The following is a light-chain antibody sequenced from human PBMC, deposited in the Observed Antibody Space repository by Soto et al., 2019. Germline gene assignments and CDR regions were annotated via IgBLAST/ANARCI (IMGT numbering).Light chain of an antibody. J-gene: IGKJ4*01. Sequence: DIQLTQSPSFLSASVGDRVTITCRASQGIGNYLAWYQQRPGKVPKLLIYAASTLQSGVPSRFSGSGSGPDFTLTISSLQPEDVATYYCQKYDHAPLTFGGGTKVDIK. CDR1: QGIGNY. CDR3: QKYDHAPLT. V-gene: IGKV1-27*01. CDR2: AAS.